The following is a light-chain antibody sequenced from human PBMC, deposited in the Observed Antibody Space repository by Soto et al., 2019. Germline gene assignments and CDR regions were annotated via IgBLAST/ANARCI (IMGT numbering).Light chain of an antibody. V-gene: IGKV3-20*01. J-gene: IGKJ1*01. CDR1: QTIRSNY. CDR3: QQYGSSPWT. Sequence: ETVLTQSPGTLSLSPGERATLSCRASQTIRSNYLAWYRQTPGQAPRLLIYGASNRATGIADRFSGSGSGTDFTLIISRLEAEDFALYYCQQYGSSPWTFGQGTKVVIK. CDR2: GAS.